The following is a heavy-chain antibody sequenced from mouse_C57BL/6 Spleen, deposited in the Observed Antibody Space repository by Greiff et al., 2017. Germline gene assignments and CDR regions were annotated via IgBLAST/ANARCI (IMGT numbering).Heavy chain of an antibody. V-gene: IGHV1-54*01. CDR2: INPGSGGT. J-gene: IGHJ2*01. Sequence: QVQLKESGAELVRPGTSVKVSCKASGYAFTNYLIEWVKQRPGQGLEWIGVINPGSGGTNYNEKFKGKATLTADKSSSTAYMQLSSLTSEDSAVYVCARSVDSSGYFDYWGQGTTLTVSS. D-gene: IGHD3-2*02. CDR3: ARSVDSSGYFDY. CDR1: GYAFTNYL.